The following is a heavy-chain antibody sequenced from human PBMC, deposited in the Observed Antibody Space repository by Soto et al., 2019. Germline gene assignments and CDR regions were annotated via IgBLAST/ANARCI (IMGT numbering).Heavy chain of an antibody. CDR1: GGSISSGDFH. CDR3: ARGMVRGVISYYYYGLDV. D-gene: IGHD3-10*01. Sequence: PSETLSLTCTVSGGSISSGDFHWTWIRQPPWKGLEWIGYFYHSGSTYYNPSLKSRVTISVDTSKNQFSLKLSSVTAADTAVYYCARGMVRGVISYYYYGLDVWGQGXTVTVSS. J-gene: IGHJ6*02. V-gene: IGHV4-30-4*01. CDR2: FYHSGST.